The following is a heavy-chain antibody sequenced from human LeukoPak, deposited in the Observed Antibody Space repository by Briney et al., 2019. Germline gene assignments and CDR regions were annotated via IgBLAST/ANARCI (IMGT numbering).Heavy chain of an antibody. V-gene: IGHV4-39*01. CDR1: GGSISSSSYY. CDR3: ARGMGIAAPGTRD. CDR2: IYYRGST. Sequence: PSETLSLTCTVSGGSISSSSYYWGWIRQPPGKGLEWIGSIYYRGSTYYNPSLKSRVTISVDTSKNQFSLKLSSVTAADTAVYYCARGMGIAAPGTRDWGQGTLVTVSS. D-gene: IGHD6-13*01. J-gene: IGHJ4*02.